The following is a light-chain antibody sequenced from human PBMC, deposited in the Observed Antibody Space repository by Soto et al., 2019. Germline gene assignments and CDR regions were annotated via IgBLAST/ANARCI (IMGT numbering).Light chain of an antibody. CDR3: QQYGNSPKT. V-gene: IGKV3-20*01. CDR1: QSVGSSY. Sequence: EIVFTQSPGTLSLSPGERATLSFRASQSVGSSYLAWYQQKPGQAPRLLIYGAYSRATGITDRFSGSGSGTDFTLTISRLEPEDFALYYCQQYGNSPKTFGQGTKVEIK. J-gene: IGKJ1*01. CDR2: GAY.